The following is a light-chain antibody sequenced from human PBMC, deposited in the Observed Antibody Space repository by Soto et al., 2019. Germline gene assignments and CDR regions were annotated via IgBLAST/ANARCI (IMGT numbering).Light chain of an antibody. J-gene: IGLJ2*01. Sequence: QSVLTQPPSASGTPGQRVTISCSGSSSNIARNSVNWYQQLPGTAPKLLIYDNNQRPSGVPDRFSGSKSGTSASLAISGLQSEDEADYYCAVWDDSLSGVVFGGGTQLTVL. CDR1: SSNIARNS. CDR2: DNN. CDR3: AVWDDSLSGVV. V-gene: IGLV1-44*01.